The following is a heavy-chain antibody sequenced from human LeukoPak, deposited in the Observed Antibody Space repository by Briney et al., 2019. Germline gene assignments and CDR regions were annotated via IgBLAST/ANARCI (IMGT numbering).Heavy chain of an antibody. V-gene: IGHV3-23*01. CDR3: AKPETPMDHYFDY. Sequence: GGSLRLSCAASGFTFNIYGMSWVRQAPGKGLEWVSSVGGGNDIHYADSVKGRFTGFRDDAKSTVYLQMNSLRAEDTAVYYCAKPETPMDHYFDYWGQGTLVTVSS. CDR2: VGGGNDI. J-gene: IGHJ4*02. D-gene: IGHD3-10*01. CDR1: GFTFNIYG.